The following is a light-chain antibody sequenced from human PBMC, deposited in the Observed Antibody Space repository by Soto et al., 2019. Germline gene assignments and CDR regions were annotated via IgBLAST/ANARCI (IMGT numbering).Light chain of an antibody. V-gene: IGKV3-20*01. CDR3: QQYDTSPRT. Sequence: EVVLTQSPGTLSLSPGERATLSCRASQSLSSKYLAWYQQKPGQAPRLLIYGASTRATGIPGRFSGSGSGTEFTLTISGLEPEDFAVYFCQQYDTSPRTFGQGTKVEIK. CDR2: GAS. CDR1: QSLSSKY. J-gene: IGKJ1*01.